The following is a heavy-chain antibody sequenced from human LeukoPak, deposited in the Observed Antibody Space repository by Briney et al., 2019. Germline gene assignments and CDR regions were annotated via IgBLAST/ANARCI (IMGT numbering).Heavy chain of an antibody. CDR1: GFTFSSYA. Sequence: PGGSLRLSCAASGFTFSSYAMHWVRQAPGKGLEWVAVISYDGSNKYYADSVKGRFTISRDNSKNTLYLQMNSLRAEDTAVYYCAKGGHSSGWYHDYWGQGTLVTVSS. V-gene: IGHV3-30*04. CDR2: ISYDGSNK. D-gene: IGHD6-19*01. CDR3: AKGGHSSGWYHDY. J-gene: IGHJ4*02.